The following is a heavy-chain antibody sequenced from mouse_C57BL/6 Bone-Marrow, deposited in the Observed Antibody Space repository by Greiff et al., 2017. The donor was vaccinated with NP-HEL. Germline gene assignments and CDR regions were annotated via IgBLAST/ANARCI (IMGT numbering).Heavy chain of an antibody. CDR2: IDPSDSYT. Sequence: QVQLQQPGAELVMPGASVKLSCKASGYTFTSYWMHWVKQRPGQGLEWIGEIDPSDSYTNYNQKFKGKSTLTVDKSSSTAYMQLSSLTSEDSAVYYCARWGLPDAMDYWGQGNSVTVSS. CDR1: GYTFTSYW. CDR3: ARWGLPDAMDY. J-gene: IGHJ4*01. D-gene: IGHD2-2*01. V-gene: IGHV1-69*01.